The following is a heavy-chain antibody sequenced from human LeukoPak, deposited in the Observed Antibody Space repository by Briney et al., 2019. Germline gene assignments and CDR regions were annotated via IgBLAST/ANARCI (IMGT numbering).Heavy chain of an antibody. V-gene: IGHV4-39*01. D-gene: IGHD2/OR15-2a*01. CDR2: INYSGTT. CDR1: GHSIASSIYY. CDR3: AKAMKTSDVIVYSWFDP. J-gene: IGHJ5*02. Sequence: PSATLSLTCTVSGHSIASSIYYWGWIRQTPGKGLEWIGRINYSGTTYYHPSLKSRVSISVDTSKNQFSLNLNSVTAADTAVYYCAKAMKTSDVIVYSWFDPWGQGTLGTVSS.